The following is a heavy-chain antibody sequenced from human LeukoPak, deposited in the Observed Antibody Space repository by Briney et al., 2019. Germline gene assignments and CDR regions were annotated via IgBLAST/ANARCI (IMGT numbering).Heavy chain of an antibody. J-gene: IGHJ4*02. Sequence: GGSLRLSCAASGFIFSSYWMSWLRQAPGKGLEWVANIKQDGSEKYYVDSVKGRFTISRDNAKNSLYLQMNSLRAEDTAVYYCARGSTYYYDRPLDYWGQGTLVTVSS. CDR2: IKQDGSEK. D-gene: IGHD3-22*01. V-gene: IGHV3-7*01. CDR1: GFIFSSYW. CDR3: ARGSTYYYDRPLDY.